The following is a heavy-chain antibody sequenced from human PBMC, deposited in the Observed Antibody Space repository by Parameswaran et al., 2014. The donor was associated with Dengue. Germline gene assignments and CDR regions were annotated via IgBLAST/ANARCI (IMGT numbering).Heavy chain of an antibody. D-gene: IGHD2-2*01. V-gene: IGHV5-10-1*01. Sequence: VRQMPGKGLEWMGRIDPSDSYTNYSPSFQGHVTISADKSISTAYLQWSSLKASDTAMYYCARHPADRYCSSTSCYNYDYWYFDLWGRGTLVTVSS. J-gene: IGHJ2*01. CDR2: IDPSDSYT. CDR3: ARHPADRYCSSTSCYNYDYWYFDL.